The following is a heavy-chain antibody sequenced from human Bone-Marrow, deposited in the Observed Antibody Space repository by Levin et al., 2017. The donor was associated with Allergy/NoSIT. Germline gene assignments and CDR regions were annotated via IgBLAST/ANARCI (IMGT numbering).Heavy chain of an antibody. J-gene: IGHJ6*02. CDR3: VRDNDEDIAMVTAKNYYGLDV. Sequence: MASETLSLTCNVSGVSVSSGGSYWSWIRQPPGKGLDWIGYIDYSETANYNPSLRNRVTISLDRSRNQFSLRLRSVTAADTAVYYCVRDNDEDIAMVTAKNYYGLDVWGHGTTVTVSS. V-gene: IGHV4-61*08. CDR1: GVSVSSGGSY. D-gene: IGHD5-18*01. CDR2: IDYSETA.